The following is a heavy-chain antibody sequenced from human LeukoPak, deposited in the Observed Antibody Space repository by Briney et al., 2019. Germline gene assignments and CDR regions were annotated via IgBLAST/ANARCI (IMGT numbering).Heavy chain of an antibody. CDR3: AREWNGSGSYCWFDP. CDR1: GYTFTSYD. J-gene: IGHJ5*02. D-gene: IGHD3-10*01. CDR2: MNPNSGNT. Sequence: ASVKVSCKASGYTFTSYDINWVRQATGQGLEWMGWMNPNSGNTGYAQKFQGRVTMTRNTSISTAYMELSSLRSEDTAVSYCAREWNGSGSYCWFDPWGQGTLVTVSS. V-gene: IGHV1-8*01.